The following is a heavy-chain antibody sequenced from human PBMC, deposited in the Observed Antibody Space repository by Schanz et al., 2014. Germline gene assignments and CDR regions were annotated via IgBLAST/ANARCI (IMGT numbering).Heavy chain of an antibody. Sequence: QVQLVESGGGLVKPGGSLRLSCAASGFTFSDYYMSWIRQAPGKGLEWVSYISGTTTYTNYADSVKGRFTISRDNAKNSLYLQKNSLRAEDTTVYYCAGEQIMAAAGLVDYWGHGTLVTVSS. D-gene: IGHD6-13*01. CDR3: AGEQIMAAAGLVDY. V-gene: IGHV3-11*05. CDR1: GFTFSDYY. J-gene: IGHJ4*01. CDR2: ISGTTTYT.